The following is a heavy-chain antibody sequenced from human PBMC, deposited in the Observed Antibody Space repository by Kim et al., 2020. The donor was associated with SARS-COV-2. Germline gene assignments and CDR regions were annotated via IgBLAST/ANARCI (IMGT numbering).Heavy chain of an antibody. CDR3: ARDPVDTQAVAGKYGLDV. D-gene: IGHD6-19*01. V-gene: IGHV6-1*01. CDR1: GDSVSSNSAA. J-gene: IGHJ6*02. CDR2: TYFRSKWYN. Sequence: SQTLSLTCVISGDSVSSNSAAWNWIRQSPSRGLEWLGRTYFRSKWYNDYAVSVKSRITINPDTSKNQFSLQLNSVTPEDTAVYYCARDPVDTQAVAGKYGLDVWGQGTTVTVSS.